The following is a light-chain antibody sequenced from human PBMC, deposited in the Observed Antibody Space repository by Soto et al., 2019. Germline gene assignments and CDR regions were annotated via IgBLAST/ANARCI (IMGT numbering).Light chain of an antibody. V-gene: IGLV1-40*01. CDR2: GNS. Sequence: QSVLTQPPSVSGAPGQRVTISCTGSSSNIGAGYDVPWYQQLPGTAPKLLIYGNSNRPSGVPDRFSGSKSGTSASLAITGLQAEDEADYYCQSYDSSLSGEWVFGGGTQLTVL. CDR1: SSNIGAGYD. CDR3: QSYDSSLSGEWV. J-gene: IGLJ3*02.